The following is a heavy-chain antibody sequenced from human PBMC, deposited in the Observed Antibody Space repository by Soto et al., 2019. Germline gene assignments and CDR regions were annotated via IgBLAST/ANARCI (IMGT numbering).Heavy chain of an antibody. V-gene: IGHV4-39*01. CDR1: GDSIISSDFY. CDR2: IFYLGSS. CDR3: ARHSLALRKNSWFDP. D-gene: IGHD3-3*02. J-gene: IGHJ5*02. Sequence: LSLTCTVSGDSIISSDFYWGWIRQPPGKGLEWIGSIFYLGSSYYNPSLKSRVTMSADTSKNQFSLRLRSVTAADTALYFCARHSLALRKNSWFDPWGQGIMVTVYS.